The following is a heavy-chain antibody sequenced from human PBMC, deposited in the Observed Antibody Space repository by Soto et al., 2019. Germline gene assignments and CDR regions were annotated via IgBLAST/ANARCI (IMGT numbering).Heavy chain of an antibody. CDR2: IHNSGTT. CDR1: GGSVNSDNYC. CDR3: ARDIRGFSRALDY. J-gene: IGHJ4*02. D-gene: IGHD5-18*01. Sequence: PSETLSLTCNVSGGSVNSDNYCWTWVRQPPGKGLEWIGNIHNSGTTNYNPSLQNRVTLSIDTSKNQYSLQLTSVTAADAALYYCARDIRGFSRALDYWGRGTPVTVSS. V-gene: IGHV4-61*01.